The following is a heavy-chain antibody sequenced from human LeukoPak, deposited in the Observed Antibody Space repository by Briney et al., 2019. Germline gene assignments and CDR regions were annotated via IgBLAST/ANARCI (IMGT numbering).Heavy chain of an antibody. Sequence: PGRSLRLSCAASGFTFSSYGMHWVRQAPGKGLEWVAVIWYDGSNKYYADSVKGRFTISRDNSKNTLYLQMNSLRAEDTAVNYCARDKAVTTVTYLKNWGQGTLVTVSS. V-gene: IGHV3-33*01. CDR2: IWYDGSNK. CDR3: ARDKAVTTVTYLKN. D-gene: IGHD4-17*01. CDR1: GFTFSSYG. J-gene: IGHJ4*02.